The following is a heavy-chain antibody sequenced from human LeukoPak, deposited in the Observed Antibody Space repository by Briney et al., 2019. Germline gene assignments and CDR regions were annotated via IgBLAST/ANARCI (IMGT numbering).Heavy chain of an antibody. Sequence: GGSLRLSCAASGFTFSDYYMSWIRQAPGKGLEWVSYISSSGSTIYYAGSVKGRFTISRDNAKNSLYLQMNSLRAEDTAVYYCARDYSSSWYRPTYYMDVWGKGTTVTVSS. CDR2: ISSSGSTI. D-gene: IGHD6-13*01. CDR1: GFTFSDYY. J-gene: IGHJ6*03. V-gene: IGHV3-11*04. CDR3: ARDYSSSWYRPTYYMDV.